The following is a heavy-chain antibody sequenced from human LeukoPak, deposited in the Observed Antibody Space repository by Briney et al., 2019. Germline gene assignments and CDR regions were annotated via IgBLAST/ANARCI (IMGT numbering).Heavy chain of an antibody. V-gene: IGHV3-66*01. CDR2: TYASGHT. CDR3: ASDLTVYGGNPLYHFDF. Sequence: PGGSLRLSCTVSGFTVSNHFLSWVRQAPGKGLEWVSVTYASGHTAYADSMKARVTISRDTSKNTLYLQMNSLRAEDTAVYYCASDLTVYGGNPLYHFDFWGQGTLVTVSS. D-gene: IGHD4-23*01. J-gene: IGHJ4*02. CDR1: GFTVSNHF.